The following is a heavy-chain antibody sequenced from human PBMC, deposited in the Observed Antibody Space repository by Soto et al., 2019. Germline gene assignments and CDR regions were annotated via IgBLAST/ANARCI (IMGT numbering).Heavy chain of an antibody. J-gene: IGHJ4*02. CDR2: ISAYNGNT. CDR3: ARADSSGYYYPRGVDY. CDR1: GYTFTSYG. D-gene: IGHD3-22*01. Sequence: ASVKVSCKASGYTFTSYGISWVRQAPGQGLEWMGWISAYNGNTNYAQKPQGRVTMTTDTSTSTAYMELRSLRSDDTAVYYCARADSSGYYYPRGVDYWGQGTLVTVSS. V-gene: IGHV1-18*01.